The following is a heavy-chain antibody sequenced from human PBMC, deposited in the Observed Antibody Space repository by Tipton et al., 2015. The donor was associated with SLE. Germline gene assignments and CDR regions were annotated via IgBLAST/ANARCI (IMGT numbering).Heavy chain of an antibody. CDR2: IRSKTYGGTK. CDR3: AFPYITGERAFDI. CDR1: GFTFGYYA. J-gene: IGHJ3*02. Sequence: SLRLSCTASGFTFGYYAMNWVRQAPGEGLEWVGFIRSKTYGGTKEYAAYVKGRFTISRDNAKNSLYLQMNSLRAEDTAVYYCAFPYITGERAFDIWGPGTVVTVSS. D-gene: IGHD1-1*01. V-gene: IGHV3-49*04.